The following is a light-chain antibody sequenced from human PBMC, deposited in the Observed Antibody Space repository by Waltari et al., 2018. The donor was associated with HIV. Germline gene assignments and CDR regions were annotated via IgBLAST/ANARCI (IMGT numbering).Light chain of an antibody. CDR2: GNS. Sequence: QSVLTQPPSVSGAPGQRVTISCTGSSSNIGAGYAVHWYQQLPGTAPKLLIYGNSNRPSGVPDRFSGSKSGTSASLAITGLQAEDEADYYCQSYDSSLSGLHVVFGGGTKLTVL. CDR1: SSNIGAGYA. CDR3: QSYDSSLSGLHVV. J-gene: IGLJ2*01. V-gene: IGLV1-40*01.